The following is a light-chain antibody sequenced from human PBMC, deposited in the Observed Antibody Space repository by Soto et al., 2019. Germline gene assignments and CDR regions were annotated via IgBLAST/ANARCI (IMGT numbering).Light chain of an antibody. CDR1: QSIDTW. CDR3: QHYNSYWT. J-gene: IGKJ1*01. CDR2: DAS. Sequence: PITQPPAILSASVGDRVTITCRASQSIDTWLAWYQQKPGTAPSLLIYDASSLESGVPSRLSGSGSGTEFPPTISSLHPDVSASYYCQHYNSYWTFGQGTKVDIK. V-gene: IGKV1-5*01.